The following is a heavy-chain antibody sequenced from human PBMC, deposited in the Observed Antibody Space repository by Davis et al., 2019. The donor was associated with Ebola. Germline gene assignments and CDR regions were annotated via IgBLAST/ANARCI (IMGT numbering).Heavy chain of an antibody. D-gene: IGHD3-3*01. J-gene: IGHJ5*02. Sequence: MPSETLSLTCTVSGGSISSYYWSWIRQPPGKGLEWIGYIYYSGRTNYNPALKSRVTISVDTSKNQFSLKLRSVTAADTAVYYCATVGYDFWSGQYNWFDPWGQGTLVTVSS. V-gene: IGHV4-59*01. CDR3: ATVGYDFWSGQYNWFDP. CDR2: IYYSGRT. CDR1: GGSISSYY.